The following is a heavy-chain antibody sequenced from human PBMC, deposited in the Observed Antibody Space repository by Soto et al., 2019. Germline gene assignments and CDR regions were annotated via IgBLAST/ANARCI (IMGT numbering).Heavy chain of an antibody. V-gene: IGHV2-5*04. J-gene: IGHJ3*01. CDR1: GFSLSTSGVG. CDR3: VRKKNYCSGGNWYNDSFDF. CDR2: IYWDDAE. Sequence: QITLKESGPPLVKPTQTLTLTCTFSGFSLSTSGVGVGWIRQPPGKALEWLALIYWDDAERYRASLKSRLPITKETIKKQVVLTMTNMDPVATGTYYCVRKKNYCSGGNWYNDSFDFWGQGTMVTVSS. D-gene: IGHD2-15*01.